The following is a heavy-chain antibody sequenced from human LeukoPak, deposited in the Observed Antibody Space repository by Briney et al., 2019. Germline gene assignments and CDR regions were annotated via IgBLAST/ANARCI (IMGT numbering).Heavy chain of an antibody. D-gene: IGHD3-22*01. CDR1: GYTFTSYA. CDR3: ASVGYYDSRAASYWYFDL. J-gene: IGHJ2*01. Sequence: ASVKVSCKASGYTFTSYAMNWVRQAPGQGLEWMGWINTNTGNPTYAQGFTGRSVFSLDTSVSTAYLQISSLKAEDTAVYYCASVGYYDSRAASYWYFDLWGRGTLVTVSS. CDR2: INTNTGNP. V-gene: IGHV7-4-1*02.